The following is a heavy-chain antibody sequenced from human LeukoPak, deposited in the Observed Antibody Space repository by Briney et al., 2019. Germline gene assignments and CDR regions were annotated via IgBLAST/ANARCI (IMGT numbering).Heavy chain of an antibody. Sequence: SETLSLTCTVSGGSISSGGYYWSWIRQHPGKGLEWIGYIYYSGSTYYNPSLKSRVTISVDTSKNQFSLKLSSVTAADTAVYYCARDSTGDYGDPTGYWGQGTLVTVSS. CDR3: ARDSTGDYGDPTGY. CDR2: IYYSGST. V-gene: IGHV4-31*03. J-gene: IGHJ4*02. CDR1: GGSISSGGYY. D-gene: IGHD4-17*01.